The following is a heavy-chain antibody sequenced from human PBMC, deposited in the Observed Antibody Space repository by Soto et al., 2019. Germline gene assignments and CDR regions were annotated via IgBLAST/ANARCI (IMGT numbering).Heavy chain of an antibody. CDR3: ARVGGFGATTIDS. J-gene: IGHJ4*02. V-gene: IGHV4-30-4*01. CDR2: IYYSGST. CDR1: GGSISSGDYY. Sequence: QVQLQESGPGLVKPSQTLSLTCTVSGGSISSGDYYWSWIRQPPGKGLEWIGYIYYSGSTYYNPSIKSRGTISVATSKNQFSLKLSSVTAADTAVYYCARVGGFGATTIDSWGQGTLVTVSS. D-gene: IGHD3-10*01.